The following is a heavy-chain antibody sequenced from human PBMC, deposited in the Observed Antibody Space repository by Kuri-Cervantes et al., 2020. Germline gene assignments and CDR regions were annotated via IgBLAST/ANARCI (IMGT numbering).Heavy chain of an antibody. CDR2: IYHSGST. Sequence: TLSLTCAVSGYSISSGYYWGWIRQPPGKGLEWIGSIYHSGSTYYNPSLKSRVTISIATSKNQFSLKLSSVTAADTAVYYCARGVQSLEWLLYTYYFDYWGQGTLVTVSS. V-gene: IGHV4-38-2*01. D-gene: IGHD3-3*01. J-gene: IGHJ4*02. CDR1: GYSISSGYY. CDR3: ARGVQSLEWLLYTYYFDY.